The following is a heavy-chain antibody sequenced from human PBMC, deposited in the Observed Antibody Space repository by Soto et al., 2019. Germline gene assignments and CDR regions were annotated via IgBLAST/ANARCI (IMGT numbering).Heavy chain of an antibody. J-gene: IGHJ4*02. V-gene: IGHV3-33*01. CDR3: ARDLKTRHCDY. Sequence: QVQLMESGGGVVQPGRSLRLSCAASGFAFHGYAMHWVRQAPGKGLEWVAIIWYDGSNTYYGDSVKGRFTISRDNSKNTVYLHMTSLRVEDTAVYYCARDLKTRHCDYWGQGILVTVSS. CDR1: GFAFHGYA. D-gene: IGHD4-17*01. CDR2: IWYDGSNT.